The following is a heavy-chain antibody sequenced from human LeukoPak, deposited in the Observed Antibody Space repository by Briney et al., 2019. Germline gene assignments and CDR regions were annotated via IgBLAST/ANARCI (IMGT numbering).Heavy chain of an antibody. CDR1: GFTFSSYS. J-gene: IGHJ4*02. Sequence: PGGSLRLSCAASGFTFSSYSMNGVRQAPGKGLEWVSSISSSSSYINYADSVKGRFTISRDNAKNSLYLQMNSLRAEDTAVYYCARDVTHSGGDCYSGDYWGQGTLVTVSS. CDR2: ISSSSSYI. D-gene: IGHD2-21*02. V-gene: IGHV3-21*01. CDR3: ARDVTHSGGDCYSGDY.